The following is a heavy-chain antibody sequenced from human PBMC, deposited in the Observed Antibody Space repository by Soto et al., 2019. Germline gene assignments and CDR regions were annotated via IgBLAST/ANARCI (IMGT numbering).Heavy chain of an antibody. CDR1: GFTLSDYY. CDR2: ISISGTTI. D-gene: IGHD3-9*01. V-gene: IGHV3-11*01. J-gene: IGHJ4*02. Sequence: QVQLVESGGGLVKPGGSLRLSCAASGFTLSDYYMTWIRQAPGKGLEWVSDISISGTTIHYADSVRGRFTISRDNAKNSLWLQRNTLRAEGTAGYYCARFRGAGYYNFWGQGTLVTVSS. CDR3: ARFRGAGYYNF.